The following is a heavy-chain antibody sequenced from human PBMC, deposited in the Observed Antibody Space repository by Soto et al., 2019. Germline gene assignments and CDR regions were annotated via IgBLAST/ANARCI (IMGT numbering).Heavy chain of an antibody. CDR3: ARRHLAVAVSPWFDP. CDR1: GLSITDSEMG. J-gene: IGHJ5*02. D-gene: IGHD6-19*01. CDR2: IDSSGEK. V-gene: IGHV2-26*01. Sequence: QVTLKESGPVLVKPTETLTLRCTVSGLSITDSEMGVSWICQPPGQPLEWLAHIDSSGEKSYRTFLKSRLAIYKDTSKSQIVLTMTNMDPADTATYYCARRHLAVAVSPWFDPWGQGIPVTVSS.